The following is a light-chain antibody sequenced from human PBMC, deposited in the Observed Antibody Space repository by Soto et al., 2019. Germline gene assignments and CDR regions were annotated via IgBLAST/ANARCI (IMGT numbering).Light chain of an antibody. CDR1: QSISSY. J-gene: IGKJ3*01. CDR3: QQSYSTPQT. Sequence: DIQMTQSPSSLSASVGDRVTITCRASQSISSYLNWYQQKPGKAPKLLIYAASSLQSGVPSRFSGNGSGTDFTLTISSLQPEDFATYYCQQSYSTPQTFGPGTKVDIK. CDR2: AAS. V-gene: IGKV1-39*01.